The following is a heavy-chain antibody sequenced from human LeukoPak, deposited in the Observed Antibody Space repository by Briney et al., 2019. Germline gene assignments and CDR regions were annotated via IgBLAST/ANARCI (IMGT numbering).Heavy chain of an antibody. Sequence: GGSLRLSCAASGFIFSSYEMNWVRQAPGKGLEWVSYITSSGGAIYYADSVKGRFTISRDNAKKSLYLQMNSLRAEDTAVYYCARPPSITNPYYGMDVWGQGTTVTVSS. CDR1: GFIFSSYE. D-gene: IGHD3-3*01. CDR2: ITSSGGAI. J-gene: IGHJ6*02. V-gene: IGHV3-48*03. CDR3: ARPPSITNPYYGMDV.